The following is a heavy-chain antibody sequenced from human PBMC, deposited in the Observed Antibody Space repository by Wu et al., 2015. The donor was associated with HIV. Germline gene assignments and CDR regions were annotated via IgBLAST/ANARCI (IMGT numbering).Heavy chain of an antibody. CDR1: GYTFTSYG. J-gene: IGHJ5*02. CDR3: AREFHPPAVGPRNWFDP. V-gene: IGHV1-18*01. Sequence: QVQLVQVWEREVKKPGASVKVSCKASGYTFTSYGISWVRQAPGQGLEWMGWISAYNGNTNYAQKLQGRVTMTTDTSTSTAYMELRSLRSDDTAVYYCAREFHPPAVGPRNWFDPWGQGTLVTVSS. D-gene: IGHD2-2*01. CDR2: ISAYNGNT.